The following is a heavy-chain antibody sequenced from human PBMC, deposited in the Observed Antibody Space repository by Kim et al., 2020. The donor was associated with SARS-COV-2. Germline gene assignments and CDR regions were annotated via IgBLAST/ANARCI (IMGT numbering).Heavy chain of an antibody. CDR1: GFTFSSYS. D-gene: IGHD3-9*01. CDR2: ISSSSSYI. V-gene: IGHV3-21*01. J-gene: IGHJ4*02. CDR3: ARKNHYDILTGPNDY. Sequence: GGSLRLSCAASGFTFSSYSMNWVRQAPGKGLEWVSSISSSSSYIYYADSVKGRFTISRDNAKNSLYLQMNSLRAEDTAVYYCARKNHYDILTGPNDYWGQGTLVTVSS.